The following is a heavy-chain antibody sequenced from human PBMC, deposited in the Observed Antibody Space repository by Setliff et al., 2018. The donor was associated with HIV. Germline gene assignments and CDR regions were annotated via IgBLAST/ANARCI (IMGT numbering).Heavy chain of an antibody. CDR1: GASISGSF. CDR2: LYSNGIT. CDR3: ARGGGILTGYWDNHRSYYMDV. J-gene: IGHJ6*03. Sequence: SETLSLTCTVSGASISGSFWSWIRQPPGKGLEWIGYLYSNGITANYNPSLKGRVTISVDTSRNQFSLRLTSVTAADTAVYYCARGGGILTGYWDNHRSYYMDVWDKGTTVTVSS. V-gene: IGHV4-4*08. D-gene: IGHD3-9*01.